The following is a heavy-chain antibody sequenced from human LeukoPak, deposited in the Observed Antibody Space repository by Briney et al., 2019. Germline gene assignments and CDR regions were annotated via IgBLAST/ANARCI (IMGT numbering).Heavy chain of an antibody. V-gene: IGHV4-39*07. CDR3: ARGEGFGPQNWFDP. D-gene: IGHD3-10*01. CDR2: IYYSGST. J-gene: IGHJ5*02. CDR1: GGSISSSSYY. Sequence: PSETLSLTCTVSGGSISSSSYYWGWIRQPPGKGLEWIGSIYYSGSTYYNPSLKSRVTISVDTSKYQFSLKLSSVTAADTAVYYCARGEGFGPQNWFDPWGQGTLVTVSS.